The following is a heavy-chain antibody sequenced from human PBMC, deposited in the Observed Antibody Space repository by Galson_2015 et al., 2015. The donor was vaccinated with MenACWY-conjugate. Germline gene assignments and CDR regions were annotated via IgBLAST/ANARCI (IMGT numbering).Heavy chain of an antibody. J-gene: IGHJ4*02. Sequence: SLRLSCAASGSGFTFSHIAMTWVRQAPGKGLEWVSSISDTGSATYYADSVKGRFTISRDNSRNTLYLQMNSLRVDDTAVYYCAKNFGSGSYYDFYCWGQGTLVTVSS. CDR2: ISDTGSAT. D-gene: IGHD3-10*01. V-gene: IGHV3-23*01. CDR1: GSGFTFSHIA. CDR3: AKNFGSGSYYDFYC.